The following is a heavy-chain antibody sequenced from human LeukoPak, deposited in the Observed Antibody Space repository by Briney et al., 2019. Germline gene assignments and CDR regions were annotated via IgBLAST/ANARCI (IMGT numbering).Heavy chain of an antibody. J-gene: IGHJ4*02. Sequence: SQTLSLTCSVSGDSISSNTRYWSWLRQSAGKGLEWIGRFYVSVSTEYNPSLRSRATISVDSSKNQFSLKLSSVTAADTAVYYGATSTAVAAAASDYCVQGALVTVSS. CDR3: ATSTAVAAAASDY. D-gene: IGHD6-13*01. V-gene: IGHV4-61*02. CDR2: FYVSVST. CDR1: GDSISSNTRY.